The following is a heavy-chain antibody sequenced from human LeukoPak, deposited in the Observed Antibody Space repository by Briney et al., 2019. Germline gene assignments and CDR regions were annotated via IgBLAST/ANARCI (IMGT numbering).Heavy chain of an antibody. CDR3: ARDSDTSGNYWFFDV. V-gene: IGHV3-30*12. CDR2: IDPDGNDN. CDR1: GFTFHNFG. Sequence: QPGGSLRLSCAASGFTFHNFGMVWVRQPPGKGLQWVAAIDPDGNDNYYADSARGRFVISRDNSKNTLYLQIYSLTVVDTAVYYCARDSDTSGNYWFFDVWGRGTLVIASS. D-gene: IGHD6-19*01. J-gene: IGHJ2*01.